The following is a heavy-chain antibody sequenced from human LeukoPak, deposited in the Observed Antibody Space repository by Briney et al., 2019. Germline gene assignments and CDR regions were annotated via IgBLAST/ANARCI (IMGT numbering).Heavy chain of an antibody. CDR2: ISGSGGST. D-gene: IGHD3-22*01. V-gene: IGHV3-23*01. J-gene: IGHJ4*02. Sequence: GGSLRLSCAASGFTFSSYAMSWVRQAPGKGLEWVSAISGSGGSTYYADSVKGRFTISKDNSKNTLYLQMNSLRAEDTAVYYCAKSPIGYYDSSGYYYDPMIFDYWGQGTLVTVSS. CDR3: AKSPIGYYDSSGYYYDPMIFDY. CDR1: GFTFSSYA.